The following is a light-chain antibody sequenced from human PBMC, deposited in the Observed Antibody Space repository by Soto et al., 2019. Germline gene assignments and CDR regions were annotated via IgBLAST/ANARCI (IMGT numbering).Light chain of an antibody. CDR1: QSVSSSY. CDR2: GAS. Sequence: EIVLTQSPGTLSLSPGERATLSCRASQSVSSSYLAWYQQKPGQAPRLLIHGASSRATGIPDRFRGSGSGTDFTLTISIREPEDVAVYYCQQYGSSLFPFGPGTEVDIK. CDR3: QQYGSSLFP. V-gene: IGKV3-20*01. J-gene: IGKJ3*01.